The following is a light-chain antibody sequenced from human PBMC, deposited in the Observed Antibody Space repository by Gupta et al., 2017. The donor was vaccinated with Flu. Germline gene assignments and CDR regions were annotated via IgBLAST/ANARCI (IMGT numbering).Light chain of an antibody. CDR3: QQENSYPWA. Sequence: DIQMTQSPSTLSASLGDRVTITCRASQSISSLLAWYQQKPGRAPKLLIYKASSLESGVPSRFSGSGYGTEFTLTISGLQPDDFATYYCQQENSYPWAFGQGTKVEIK. J-gene: IGKJ1*01. CDR2: KAS. V-gene: IGKV1-5*03. CDR1: QSISSL.